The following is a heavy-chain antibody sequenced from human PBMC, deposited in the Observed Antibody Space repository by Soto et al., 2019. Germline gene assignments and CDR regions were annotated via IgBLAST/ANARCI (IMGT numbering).Heavy chain of an antibody. CDR2: IYYSGST. CDR1: GGSISSYY. D-gene: IGHD2-8*01. V-gene: IGHV4-59*01. J-gene: IGHJ6*02. CDR3: ARDVMVFGTDV. Sequence: SDTLSLTCTVSGGSISSYYWSWIRQPPGKGLEWIGYIYYSGSTNYNPSLKSRVTISVDTSKNQFSLKLSSVTAADTAVYYCARDVMVFGTDVWGQGTTVTVSS.